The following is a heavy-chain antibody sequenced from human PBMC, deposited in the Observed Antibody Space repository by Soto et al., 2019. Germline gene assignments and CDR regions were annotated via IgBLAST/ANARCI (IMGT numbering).Heavy chain of an antibody. J-gene: IGHJ4*02. CDR1: GGSISSGNYY. D-gene: IGHD4-17*01. Sequence: QVQLQESGPGLVKPSQTLSLTCTVSGGSISSGNYYWSWIRQPPGKGLEWIGFISYSGTTHYSASLRSRVSISADPSKNQFSLDLSSVTAADTAVYYCATMGTPVTGLYYFDYWGQGTLVTVSS. CDR2: ISYSGTT. CDR3: ATMGTPVTGLYYFDY. V-gene: IGHV4-30-4*01.